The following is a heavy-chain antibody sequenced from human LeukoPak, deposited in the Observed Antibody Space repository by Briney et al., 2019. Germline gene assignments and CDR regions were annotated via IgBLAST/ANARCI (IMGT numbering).Heavy chain of an antibody. V-gene: IGHV3-48*03. CDR1: GFTFSSYE. CDR3: ARGPRGLGHSFDY. CDR2: ISSSGSTI. Sequence: GGSPRLSCAASGFTFSSYEMNWVRQAPGKGLEWVSYISSSGSTIYYADSVKGRFTISRDNAKNSLYLQMASLRAEDTAVYYCARGPRGLGHSFDYWGQGTLVTVSS. D-gene: IGHD3-16*01. J-gene: IGHJ4*02.